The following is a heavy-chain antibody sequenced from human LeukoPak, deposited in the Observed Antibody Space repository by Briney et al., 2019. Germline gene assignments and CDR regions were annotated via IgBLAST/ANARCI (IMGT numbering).Heavy chain of an antibody. Sequence: PGGSLRLSCAASGFTFSGYAMSWVRQAPGKGLEWVSLISGSGGGTYYADSVKGRFTIFRDNSKNTQYLQMNSLRAEDTAVYYCAKTGTEDGCNIYFDHWGQGTLVTVSS. V-gene: IGHV3-23*01. J-gene: IGHJ4*02. CDR3: AKTGTEDGCNIYFDH. CDR2: ISGSGGGT. D-gene: IGHD5-24*01. CDR1: GFTFSGYA.